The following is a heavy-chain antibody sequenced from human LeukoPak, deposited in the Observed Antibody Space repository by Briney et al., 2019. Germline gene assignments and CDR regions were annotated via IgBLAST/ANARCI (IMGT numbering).Heavy chain of an antibody. CDR1: GGSISSYY. CDR3: ARDLNRPLYYYDSSGLYAFDI. V-gene: IGHV4-4*07. CDR2: IYTSGST. Sequence: PSETLSLTCTVSGGSISSYYWSWIRQPAGKGLEWIGRIYTSGSTNYNPSLKSRVTMSVDTSKNQFSLKLSSVTAADTAVYYCARDLNRPLYYYDSSGLYAFDIWGQGTMVTVSS. J-gene: IGHJ3*02. D-gene: IGHD3-22*01.